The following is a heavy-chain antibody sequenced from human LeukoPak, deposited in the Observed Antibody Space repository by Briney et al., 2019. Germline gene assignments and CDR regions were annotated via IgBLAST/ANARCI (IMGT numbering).Heavy chain of an antibody. V-gene: IGHV1-46*01. D-gene: IGHD1-20*01. CDR3: ASGGGITGTTGAFDI. CDR1: GYTFTSYY. Sequence: ASVKVSCKASGYTFTSYYVHWVRQAPGQGLEWMGIINPSGGSTSYAQKFQGRVTMTRDTSTSTVYMELSSLRSEDTAVYYCASGGGITGTTGAFDIWGQGTMVTVSS. CDR2: INPSGGST. J-gene: IGHJ3*02.